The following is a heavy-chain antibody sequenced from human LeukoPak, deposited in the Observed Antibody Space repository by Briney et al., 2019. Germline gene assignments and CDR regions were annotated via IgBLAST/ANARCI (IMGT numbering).Heavy chain of an antibody. Sequence: GGSLRLSCAASGFTFSSYSMSWVRQAPGKGLEWVSSISSSSSYIYYADSVKGRFTISRDNAKNSLYLQMNSLRAEDTAVYYXXXXPEDTAMVMVDYWGQGTLGTVSS. CDR1: GFTFSSYS. V-gene: IGHV3-21*01. CDR3: XXXPEDTAMVMVDY. D-gene: IGHD5-18*01. CDR2: ISSSSSYI. J-gene: IGHJ4*02.